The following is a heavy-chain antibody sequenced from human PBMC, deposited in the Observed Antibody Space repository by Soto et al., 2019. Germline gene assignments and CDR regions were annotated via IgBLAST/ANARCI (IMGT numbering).Heavy chain of an antibody. J-gene: IGHJ6*02. CDR3: ARDQGGWYKVDYGMDV. CDR1: GFTFSSYA. D-gene: IGHD6-19*01. CDR2: ISYDGSNK. Sequence: QVQLVESGGGVAQPGRSLRLSCAASGFTFSSYAMHWVRQAPGKGLEWVAVISYDGSNKYYADSVKGRFTISRDNSKNTLYLQMNSLRADDKAVDYCARDQGGWYKVDYGMDVWGQGTTVTVSS. V-gene: IGHV3-30-3*01.